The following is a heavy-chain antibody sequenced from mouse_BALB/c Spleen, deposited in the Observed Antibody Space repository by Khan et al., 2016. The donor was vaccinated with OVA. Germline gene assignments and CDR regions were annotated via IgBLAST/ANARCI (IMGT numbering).Heavy chain of an antibody. D-gene: IGHD2-14*01. J-gene: IGHJ4*01. CDR2: VSPSGSA. CDR3: AKSLYYSYGYGLDY. V-gene: IGHV3-2*02. Sequence: EVQLQESGPGLVKPSQSLSLTCTVTGYSITSDYAWYWNRQFPGDRVEWMGYVSPSGSASYNPSLKSRVSITRDTSKNTVYLQLKSVTTEDTATYFCAKSLYYSYGYGLDYWGRGTSVTVSS. CDR1: GYSITSDYA.